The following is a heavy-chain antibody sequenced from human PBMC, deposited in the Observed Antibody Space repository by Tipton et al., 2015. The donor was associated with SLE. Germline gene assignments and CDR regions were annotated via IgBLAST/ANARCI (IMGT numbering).Heavy chain of an antibody. CDR3: ARRRYSSSSRPYWYFDL. CDR1: GGSISSSSYY. V-gene: IGHV4-39*07. J-gene: IGHJ2*01. D-gene: IGHD6-6*01. CDR2: IYYSGST. Sequence: TLSLTCTVSGGSISSSSYYWGWIRQPPGKGLEWIGRIYYSGSTYYNPSLKSRVTISVDTSKNQFSLKLSSVTAADTAVYYCARRRYSSSSRPYWYFDLWGRGTLVTVSS.